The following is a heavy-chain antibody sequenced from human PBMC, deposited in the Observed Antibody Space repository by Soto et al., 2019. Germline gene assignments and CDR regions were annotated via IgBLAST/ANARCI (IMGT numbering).Heavy chain of an antibody. CDR3: ARHYDFWSGYYPYYYYYYMDV. J-gene: IGHJ6*03. V-gene: IGHV4-59*08. Sequence: PSETLSLTCTVSGGSISSYYWSWIRQPPGKGLEWIGYIYYSGSTNYNPSLKSRVTISVDTSKNQFSLKLSSVTAADTAVYYCARHYDFWSGYYPYYYYYYMDVWGKGTTVTVSS. CDR2: IYYSGST. CDR1: GGSISSYY. D-gene: IGHD3-3*01.